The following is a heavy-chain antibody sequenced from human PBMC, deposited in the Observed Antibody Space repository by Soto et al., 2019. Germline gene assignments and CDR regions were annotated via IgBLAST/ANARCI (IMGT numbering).Heavy chain of an antibody. J-gene: IGHJ4*02. Sequence: ASVKVSCTASGYTFTSYGISWVRQAPGQGLEWMGWISAYNGNTNYAQKLQGRVTMTTDTSTSTAYMELRSLRAEDTAVYYCARAVLYGSGSYKGDYFDYWGQGTLVTVSS. CDR3: ARAVLYGSGSYKGDYFDY. CDR1: GYTFTSYG. CDR2: ISAYNGNT. D-gene: IGHD3-10*01. V-gene: IGHV1-18*01.